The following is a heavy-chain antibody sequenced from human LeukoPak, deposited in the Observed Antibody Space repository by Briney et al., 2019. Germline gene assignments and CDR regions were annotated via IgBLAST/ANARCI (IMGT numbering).Heavy chain of an antibody. CDR3: ARDLNFGESDY. CDR2: INWNGGST. CDR1: GFTFDDYG. V-gene: IGHV3-20*01. J-gene: IGHJ4*02. Sequence: GGSLQLSCAASGFTFDDYGMSWVRQAPGKGLEWVSGINWNGGSTGYADSVKGRFTISRDNAKNSLYLQMNSLRAEDTALYHCARDLNFGESDYWGQGTLVTVSS. D-gene: IGHD3-10*01.